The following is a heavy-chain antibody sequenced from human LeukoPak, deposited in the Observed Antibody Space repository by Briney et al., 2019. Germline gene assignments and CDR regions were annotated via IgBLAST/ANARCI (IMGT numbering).Heavy chain of an antibody. CDR1: GGSISSYY. CDR2: IYTSGST. J-gene: IGHJ4*02. D-gene: IGHD1-26*01. V-gene: IGHV4-4*07. CDR3: ARDRIVGATLVHCGFDY. Sequence: SETLSLTCTVSGGSISSYYWSWIRQPAGKGPEWIGCIYTSGSTNYNPSLKSRVTMSVDTSKNQFSLKLSSVTAADTAVYYCARDRIVGATLVHCGFDYWGQGTLVTVSS.